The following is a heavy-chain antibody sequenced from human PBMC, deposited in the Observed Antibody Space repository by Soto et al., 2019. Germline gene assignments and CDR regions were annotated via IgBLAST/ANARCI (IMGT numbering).Heavy chain of an antibody. V-gene: IGHV4-34*01. D-gene: IGHD2-15*01. J-gene: IGHJ6*02. CDR1: GGSFSGYY. CDR2: INHSGST. CDR3: ARGRRKRAGYCSFGSCSPFHYYVMDV. Sequence: SETLSLTCAVYGGSFSGYYWSWIRQPPGKGLEWIGEINHSGSTNYNPSLKSRVTISVDTSKNQFSLKLSSVTAADTAVYYCARGRRKRAGYCSFGSCSPFHYYVMDVWGQGTTVTVSS.